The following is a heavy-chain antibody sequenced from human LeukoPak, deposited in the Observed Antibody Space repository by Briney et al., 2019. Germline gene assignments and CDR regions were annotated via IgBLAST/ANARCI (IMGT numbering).Heavy chain of an antibody. CDR3: ARGSLVTPD. D-gene: IGHD5-18*01. V-gene: IGHV3-7*01. J-gene: IGHJ4*02. Sequence: ETLSLTCAVYGGSFSGYYWSWVRQAPGKGLEWVANMKQDGSEKYYVDSVKGRFTISRDNAKNSLYLQMNRLRSEDTAVYYCARGSLVTPDWGQGTLVTVSS. CDR1: GGSFSGYY. CDR2: MKQDGSEK.